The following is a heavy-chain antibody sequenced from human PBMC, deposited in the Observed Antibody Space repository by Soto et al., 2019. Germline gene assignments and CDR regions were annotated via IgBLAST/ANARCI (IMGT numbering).Heavy chain of an antibody. J-gene: IGHJ4*02. CDR3: ATAKLLLPWLFDC. CDR1: GDSISSSTYY. CDR2: IYHRGST. D-gene: IGHD2-15*01. V-gene: IGHV4-39*01. Sequence: SETLSLTCAVSGDSISSSTYYWGWIRQPPGKGLEWIGSIYHRGSTFYNPSLKSRITISVDTSKNQFSLKLNSLRAEDTAVYYCATAKLLLPWLFDCWGQGTLVTVSS.